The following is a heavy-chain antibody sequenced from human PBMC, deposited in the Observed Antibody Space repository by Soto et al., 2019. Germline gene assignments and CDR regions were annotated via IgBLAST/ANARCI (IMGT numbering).Heavy chain of an antibody. CDR3: ARSAGGILTGYYAPFDP. J-gene: IGHJ5*02. Sequence: QITLKESGPTLVKPTQTLTLTCTFSGFSLSTSGVGVGWIRQPPGKALEWLALIYWDDDKRYSPSLKSRLTIIKDTSKKQVVLTMTNMDPVDTATYYCARSAGGILTGYYAPFDPWGQGTLVTVSS. D-gene: IGHD3-9*01. CDR1: GFSLSTSGVG. V-gene: IGHV2-5*02. CDR2: IYWDDDK.